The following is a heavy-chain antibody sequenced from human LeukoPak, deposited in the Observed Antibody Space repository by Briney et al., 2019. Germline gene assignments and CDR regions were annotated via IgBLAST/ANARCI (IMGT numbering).Heavy chain of an antibody. Sequence: GSLRLSCAASGFTFSSYAMHWVRQAPGKGLEWVAVISYDGSNKYYADSVKGRFTISRDNSKNTLYLQMNSLRAEDTAVYYCARVNYYDSSGYYRYYYYGMDVWGQGTTVTVSS. CDR2: ISYDGSNK. D-gene: IGHD3-22*01. V-gene: IGHV3-30-3*01. J-gene: IGHJ6*02. CDR1: GFTFSSYA. CDR3: ARVNYYDSSGYYRYYYYGMDV.